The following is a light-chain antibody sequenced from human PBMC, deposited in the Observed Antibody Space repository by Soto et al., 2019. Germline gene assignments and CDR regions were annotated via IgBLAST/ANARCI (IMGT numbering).Light chain of an antibody. Sequence: DIVLTQSPGTLSLSPGERATLSCRASQSVSSSYFAWYQQKPGQAPRLLIYGASSRAIGIPDRFSGSGSGTDFTLTISRLEPEDFAVYYCQQYGSSPTWTFGQGTKVEIK. CDR2: GAS. CDR1: QSVSSSY. V-gene: IGKV3-20*01. CDR3: QQYGSSPTWT. J-gene: IGKJ1*01.